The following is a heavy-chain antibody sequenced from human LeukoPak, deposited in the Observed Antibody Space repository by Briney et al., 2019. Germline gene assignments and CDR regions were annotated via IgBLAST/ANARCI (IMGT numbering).Heavy chain of an antibody. CDR1: GFTFSSYS. CDR3: ARATMIVPQGGDYFDY. D-gene: IGHD3-22*01. CDR2: ISSSSSTI. Sequence: PGGSLRLSCAASGFTFSSYSMNWVRQAPGKGLEWVSYISSSSSTIYYADSVKGRFTISRDNAKNSLYLQMNSLRAEDTAVYYCARATMIVPQGGDYFDYWGQGTLVTVSS. V-gene: IGHV3-48*01. J-gene: IGHJ4*02.